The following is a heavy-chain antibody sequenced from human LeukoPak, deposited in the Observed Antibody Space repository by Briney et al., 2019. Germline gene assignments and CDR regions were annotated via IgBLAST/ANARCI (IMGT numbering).Heavy chain of an antibody. V-gene: IGHV4-4*02. CDR2: IYHSGNT. CDR1: GGSISRTNW. CDR3: ATGSRNFGVVILDY. D-gene: IGHD3-3*01. Sequence: SETLSLTCAVSGGSISRTNWWSWVRQPPGKGLEWIGEIYHSGNTNYNPSLKSRVTISVDKSKNQFSLKLSSVTAADTAVYYCATGSRNFGVVILDYWGQGTLVTVSS. J-gene: IGHJ4*02.